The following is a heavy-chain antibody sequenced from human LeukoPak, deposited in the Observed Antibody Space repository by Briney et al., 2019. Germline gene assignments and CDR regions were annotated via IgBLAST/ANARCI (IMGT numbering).Heavy chain of an antibody. Sequence: GRSLRLSCAASGFTFSSYGMHWVRQAPGKGLEWVAVISYDGSDKYSADSVKGRFTISRDNSKNTLYLQMNSLRAEDTAVYYCAKNAHYQGFSYGGIDYWGQGTLVTVSS. CDR2: ISYDGSDK. CDR1: GFTFSSYG. V-gene: IGHV3-30*18. CDR3: AKNAHYQGFSYGGIDY. J-gene: IGHJ4*02. D-gene: IGHD5-18*01.